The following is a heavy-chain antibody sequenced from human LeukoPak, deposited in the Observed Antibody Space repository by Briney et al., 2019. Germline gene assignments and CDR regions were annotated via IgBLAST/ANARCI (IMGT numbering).Heavy chain of an antibody. CDR2: ITFKGDIQ. V-gene: IGHV3-23*01. D-gene: IGHD6-19*01. Sequence: GGSLRLSCAASGFTFSSYAMGWVRQAPGKGLEWVSDITFKGDIQNYADSVKGRFTISRDNSKDTLYLQMDSLRAGDTAVYYCAKGTIAVAGKAPFDYWGQGTLVTVSS. CDR3: AKGTIAVAGKAPFDY. J-gene: IGHJ4*02. CDR1: GFTFSSYA.